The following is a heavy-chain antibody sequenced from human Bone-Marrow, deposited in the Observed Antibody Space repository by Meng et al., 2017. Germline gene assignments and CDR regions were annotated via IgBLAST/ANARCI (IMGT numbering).Heavy chain of an antibody. V-gene: IGHV3-9*01. CDR3: ARDRGWLRFYYYYGMDV. D-gene: IGHD5-12*01. Sequence: SLKISCAASGFTFDDYAMHWVRQAPGKGLEWVSGISWNSGSIGYADSVKGRFTISRDNSKNTLYLQMNSLRAEDTAVYYCARDRGWLRFYYYYGMDVWGQGTTVTVSS. CDR1: GFTFDDYA. J-gene: IGHJ6*02. CDR2: ISWNSGSI.